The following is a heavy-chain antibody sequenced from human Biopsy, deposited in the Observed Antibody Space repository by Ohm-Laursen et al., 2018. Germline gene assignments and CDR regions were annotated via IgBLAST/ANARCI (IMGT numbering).Heavy chain of an antibody. J-gene: IGHJ4*02. D-gene: IGHD2-15*01. CDR1: GKTFSDYQ. V-gene: IGHV4-34*08. CDR3: GNEVHGRDY. Sequence: SQTLSLTFAVFGKTFSDYQWSWIRQPPGKGLEWIGQINQAGTTNYNPSLKSRVSISADASKYEFSLRLTSVTAADTAVYLCGNEVHGRDYWGPGAQVTVSS. CDR2: INQAGTT.